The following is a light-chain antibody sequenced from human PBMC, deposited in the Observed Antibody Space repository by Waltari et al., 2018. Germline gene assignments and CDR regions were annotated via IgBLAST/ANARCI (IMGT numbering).Light chain of an antibody. CDR3: QQYNSYPWT. J-gene: IGKJ1*01. CDR1: KSISTW. CDR2: KAS. Sequence: DIKMTQSPSTLSASVGDRVTITCRASKSISTWLAWYQQKPGKAPKLLIYKASSLESGVPSRFSGSGSGTEFTLTISSLQPDDFATYYCQQYNSYPWTFGQGTKVEIK. V-gene: IGKV1-5*03.